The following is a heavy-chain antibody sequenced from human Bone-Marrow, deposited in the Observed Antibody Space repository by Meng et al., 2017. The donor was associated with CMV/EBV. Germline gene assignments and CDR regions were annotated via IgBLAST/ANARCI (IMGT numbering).Heavy chain of an antibody. CDR1: GYTFTSYG. D-gene: IGHD2-2*01. CDR3: ARDLYSADIVVVPAAMPRPVDY. Sequence: ASVKVSCKASGYTFTSYGISWVRQAPGQGLEWMGIINPSGGSTSYAQKFQGRVTMTRDTSTSTVYMELSSLRSEDTAVYYCARDLYSADIVVVPAAMPRPVDYWGQGTLVNVAS. CDR2: INPSGGST. J-gene: IGHJ4*02. V-gene: IGHV1-46*01.